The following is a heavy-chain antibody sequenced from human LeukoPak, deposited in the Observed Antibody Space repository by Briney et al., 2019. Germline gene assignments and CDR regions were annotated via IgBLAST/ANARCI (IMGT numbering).Heavy chain of an antibody. Sequence: ASVKVSCKASGYTFTGYYMHWVRQAPGQGLEWMGWINPNSGGTNYAQKFQGRVTMTRDTSISTAYMELSRLRSDDTAVYYCARVYEGSGSCLGDYWGQGTLVTVSS. D-gene: IGHD3-10*01. CDR1: GYTFTGYY. CDR2: INPNSGGT. J-gene: IGHJ4*02. CDR3: ARVYEGSGSCLGDY. V-gene: IGHV1-2*02.